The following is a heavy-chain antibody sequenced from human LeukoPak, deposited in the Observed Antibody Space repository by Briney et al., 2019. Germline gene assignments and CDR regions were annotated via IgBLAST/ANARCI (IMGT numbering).Heavy chain of an antibody. CDR3: ARDGDYGGNSWYFDL. J-gene: IGHJ2*01. Sequence: GASVKVSCKASGYTFTGYYMHWVRQAPGQGLEWMGWISAYNGNTNYAQKFQGRVTMTTDTSTNTAYMELSSLRSEDTAVYYCARDGDYGGNSWYFDLWGRGTLVTVSS. CDR1: GYTFTGYY. CDR2: ISAYNGNT. D-gene: IGHD4-23*01. V-gene: IGHV1-18*04.